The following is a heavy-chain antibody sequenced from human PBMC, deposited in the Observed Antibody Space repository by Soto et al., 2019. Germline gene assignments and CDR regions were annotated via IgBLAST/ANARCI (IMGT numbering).Heavy chain of an antibody. D-gene: IGHD3-3*01. Sequence: GGSLRLSCTASGFTFGDYAMSWVRQAPGKVLEWVGFIRSKAYGGTTEYAASVKGRFTISRDDSKSIAYLQMNSLKTEDTAVYYCTRIGFPYYDFWSGYYSDYHYYGMDVWGQGTTVTVSS. V-gene: IGHV3-49*04. CDR2: IRSKAYGGTT. CDR1: GFTFGDYA. CDR3: TRIGFPYYDFWSGYYSDYHYYGMDV. J-gene: IGHJ6*02.